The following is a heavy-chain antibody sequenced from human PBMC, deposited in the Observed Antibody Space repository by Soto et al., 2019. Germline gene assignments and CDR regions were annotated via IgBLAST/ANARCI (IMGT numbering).Heavy chain of an antibody. V-gene: IGHV3-15*07. CDR2: IKSTTDGGTV. Sequence: GSLRLFCAASGFTFSNAWMNWVRQAPGQGLEWVARIKSTTDGGTVDYAAPLKGRFTISRDDSKDTLFLQMNNLNTEDTGVYYCTAGFKWTHETRGSDYWGQGTQVTVSS. CDR1: GFTFSNAW. CDR3: TAGFKWTHETRGSDY. J-gene: IGHJ4*02. D-gene: IGHD1-26*01.